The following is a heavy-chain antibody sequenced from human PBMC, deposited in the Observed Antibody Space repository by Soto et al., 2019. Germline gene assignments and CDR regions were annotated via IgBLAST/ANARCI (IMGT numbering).Heavy chain of an antibody. V-gene: IGHV1-69*06. Sequence: SVKVSCKASGGTFSSYAISWVRQARGQGLEWMGGIIPIFGTANYAQKFQGRVTITADKSTSTAYMELSSLRSEDTAVYYCAKRGYSGYKGSGWYYYYGMDVWGQGTTVTVSS. D-gene: IGHD5-12*01. CDR1: GGTFSSYA. CDR3: AKRGYSGYKGSGWYYYYGMDV. CDR2: IIPIFGTA. J-gene: IGHJ6*02.